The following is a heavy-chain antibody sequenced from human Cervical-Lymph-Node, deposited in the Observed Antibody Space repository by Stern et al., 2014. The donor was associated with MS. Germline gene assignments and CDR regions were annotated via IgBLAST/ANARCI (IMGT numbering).Heavy chain of an antibody. D-gene: IGHD3-22*01. V-gene: IGHV3-21*01. Sequence: EVQLVESGGGLVNPGGSLRLSCAASGFTFGSYTMNWVRQAPGKGLEWVSSISSSSSYIYSADSVKGRFSISRDNAKNSLYLQMNSLRAEDTAVYYCCYDSSGYYSQIDYWGQGTLVTVSS. CDR2: ISSSSSYI. CDR1: GFTFGSYT. CDR3: CYDSSGYYSQIDY. J-gene: IGHJ4*02.